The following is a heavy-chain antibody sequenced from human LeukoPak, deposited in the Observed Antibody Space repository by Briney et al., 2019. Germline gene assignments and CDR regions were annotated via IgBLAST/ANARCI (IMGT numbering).Heavy chain of an antibody. CDR2: FLPNGRDT. CDR3: ASRYGPGPI. V-gene: IGHV1-2*02. Sequence: ASVKVFCTASGYNLIDHHIYWVRQAPGRGFEWIGNFLPNGRDTNYAQKFRDRATMATETSITTAYMELTRLTSDDTADYYCASRYGPGPIWGQGTRVTVS. D-gene: IGHD4-17*01. CDR1: GYNLIDHH. J-gene: IGHJ4*02.